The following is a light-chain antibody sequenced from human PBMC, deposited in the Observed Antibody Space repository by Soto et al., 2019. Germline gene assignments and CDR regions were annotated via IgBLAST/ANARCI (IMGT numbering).Light chain of an antibody. Sequence: SVLTQPPSVSGAPGQRVTISCTGSSSNIGAGYDVHWYQQLPGTAPKLLIYGNSNRPSGVPDRFSGSKSGTSASLAITGLQAEDEADYYGQSYDSSLSGVFGGGTKLTVL. CDR2: GNS. CDR1: SSNIGAGYD. CDR3: QSYDSSLSGV. V-gene: IGLV1-40*01. J-gene: IGLJ3*02.